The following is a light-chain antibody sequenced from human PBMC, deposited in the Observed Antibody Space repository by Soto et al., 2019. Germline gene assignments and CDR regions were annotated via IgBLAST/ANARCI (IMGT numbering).Light chain of an antibody. CDR1: SSDVGGYNY. CDR3: FSYAGSFVV. CDR2: DVS. V-gene: IGLV2-11*01. Sequence: QSALTQPRSVSGSPGQSVTISCTGTSSDVGGYNYVSWYQQHPGKAPKLMIYDVSKRPSGVPDRFSGSKSGNTASLTISGLQAEDEADYYCFSYAGSFVVFGGGTQLIVL. J-gene: IGLJ2*01.